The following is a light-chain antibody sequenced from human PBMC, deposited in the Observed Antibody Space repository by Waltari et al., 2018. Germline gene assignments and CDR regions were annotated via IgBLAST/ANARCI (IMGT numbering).Light chain of an antibody. J-gene: IGLJ2*01. CDR3: NSRDISGDVI. V-gene: IGLV3-19*01. Sequence: SSELTQDPTMSVALGQTVRITSQGDSLRTYHGSWCRQRPGQAPILVIYGKNNRPSGIPDRFSASSSGNTASLTITGAQAEDEAVYYCNSRDISGDVIFGGGTKLTVL. CDR2: GKN. CDR1: SLRTYH.